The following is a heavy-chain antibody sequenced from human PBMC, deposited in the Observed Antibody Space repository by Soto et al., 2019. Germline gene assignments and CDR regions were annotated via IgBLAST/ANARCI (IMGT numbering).Heavy chain of an antibody. CDR2: ISSRSNTI. V-gene: IGHV3-48*02. CDR3: ARDWQYYFDY. CDR1: GFTFSTYS. D-gene: IGHD6-19*01. J-gene: IGHJ4*02. Sequence: EVQLVESGGALVQPGGSLRLSCAASGFTFSTYSMDWVRQAPGRGLEWASYISSRSNTIYYADSVKGRFTISRDNAKNLLYLAMNSLRDEDTAVYYCARDWQYYFDYWGQGTLVTVSS.